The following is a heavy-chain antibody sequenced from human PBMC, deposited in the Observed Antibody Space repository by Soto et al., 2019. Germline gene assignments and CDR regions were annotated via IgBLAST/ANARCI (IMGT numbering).Heavy chain of an antibody. CDR3: VRHNWFAP. Sequence: QVQLVQSGDEVKKPGASVKVSCKASGYTFASFNIAWVRQAPGQGLEWMGRISVDDGNTDYGQKFQGRVTMTTDISSSTVYMELRNLRSDDTAVYYYVRHNWFAPWGQGTLVTVSS. J-gene: IGHJ5*02. CDR1: GYTFASFN. V-gene: IGHV1-18*01. CDR2: ISVDDGNT.